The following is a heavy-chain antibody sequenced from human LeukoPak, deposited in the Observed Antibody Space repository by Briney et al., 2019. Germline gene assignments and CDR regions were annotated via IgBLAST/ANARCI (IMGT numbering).Heavy chain of an antibody. J-gene: IGHJ4*02. Sequence: PGGSLRLSCAVSGFIFRNYWMSWIRQAPGKGLEWVATIKDDGSGKYYVESVRDRFSISRDNAENSLYLQMNSLRAEDTAVYYCAKAPRVFVVRGYYFDYWGQGTLVTVSS. CDR2: IKDDGSGK. CDR3: AKAPRVFVVRGYYFDY. D-gene: IGHD3-10*01. CDR1: GFIFRNYW. V-gene: IGHV3-7*03.